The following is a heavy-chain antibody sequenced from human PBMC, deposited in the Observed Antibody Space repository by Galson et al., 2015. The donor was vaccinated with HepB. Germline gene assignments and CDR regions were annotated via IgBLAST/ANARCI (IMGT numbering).Heavy chain of an antibody. CDR1: GFIFQRYA. D-gene: IGHD1-26*01. CDR3: AKDSPIVAAATLYYGLDV. J-gene: IGHJ6*02. Sequence: SLRLSCAASGFIFQRYAMTWVRQAPGKGLEWVSTITVGSRTTYYADSVKGRFTISRDNSKNTLYLQMNSLKAEDTALYYCAKDSPIVAAATLYYGLDVWGQGTAVTVSS. CDR2: ITVGSRTT. V-gene: IGHV3-23*01.